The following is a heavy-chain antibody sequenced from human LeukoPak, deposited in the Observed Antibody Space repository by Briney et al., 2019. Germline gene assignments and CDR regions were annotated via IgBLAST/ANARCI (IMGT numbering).Heavy chain of an antibody. CDR1: GFTFSSYG. J-gene: IGHJ4*02. CDR2: IWYDGSNK. V-gene: IGHV3-33*01. Sequence: GGSLRLSCAASGFTFSSYGMHWVRQAPGKGLEWVAVIWYDGSNKYYADSVKGRFTISRDNSKNTLYLQMNSLRAEDTAVYYCARDLGYDSSGYYPEAPDYWGQGTLVTVSS. CDR3: ARDLGYDSSGYYPEAPDY. D-gene: IGHD3-22*01.